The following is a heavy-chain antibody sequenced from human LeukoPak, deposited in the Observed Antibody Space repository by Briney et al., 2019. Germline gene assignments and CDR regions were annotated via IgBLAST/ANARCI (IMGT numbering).Heavy chain of an antibody. V-gene: IGHV1-69*04. CDR3: ARVDTAMVPTHGYYYYYGMDV. CDR2: IIPILGIA. J-gene: IGHJ6*02. D-gene: IGHD5-18*01. Sequence: SVKVSCKASGGTFSSYAISWVRQAPGQGLEWMGRIIPILGIANYAQKFQGRVTITADKSTSTAYMELSSLRSEDTAVYYCARVDTAMVPTHGYYYYYGMDVWAKGPRSPSP. CDR1: GGTFSSYA.